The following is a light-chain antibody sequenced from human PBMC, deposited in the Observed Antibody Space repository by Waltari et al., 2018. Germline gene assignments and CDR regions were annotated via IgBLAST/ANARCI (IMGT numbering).Light chain of an antibody. Sequence: QSVLTQPPSASGTPGQKVTISCSGSTSNIGSHTVNWYQQLPGAAPKLLIFSNDQRPSGDPDGFSGSNVGTAATLAISGGQSEDEADYDCATWDDSRNENVFGGGTKV. CDR3: ATWDDSRNENV. CDR2: SND. J-gene: IGLJ2*01. V-gene: IGLV1-44*01. CDR1: TSNIGSHT.